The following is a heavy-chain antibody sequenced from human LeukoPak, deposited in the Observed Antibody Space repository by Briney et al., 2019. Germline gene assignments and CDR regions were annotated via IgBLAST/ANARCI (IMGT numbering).Heavy chain of an antibody. J-gene: IGHJ4*02. CDR2: IYHSGST. V-gene: IGHV4-30-2*01. CDR1: GGSISSGGYY. Sequence: PSQTLSLTCTVSGGSISSGGYYWSWIRQPPGKGLEWIGYIYHSGSTYYNPSLKSRVTISVDRSKNQFSLKLSSVTAADTAVYYCARPALEWSMGYFDYWGQGTLVTVSS. CDR3: ARPALEWSMGYFDY. D-gene: IGHD3-3*01.